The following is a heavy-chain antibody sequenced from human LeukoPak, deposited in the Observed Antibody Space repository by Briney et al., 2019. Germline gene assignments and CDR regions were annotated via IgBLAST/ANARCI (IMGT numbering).Heavy chain of an antibody. D-gene: IGHD4-11*01. Sequence: PSETLSLTCTVSGGSISSYYWSWIRQPPGKGLEWIGYIYYSGSTNYNPSLKSRVTISVDTSKNQFSLKLSSVTAADTAVYYCARGIGQYYIDYWGQGTLVTVSS. V-gene: IGHV4-59*01. CDR3: ARGIGQYYIDY. CDR2: IYYSGST. CDR1: GGSISSYY. J-gene: IGHJ4*02.